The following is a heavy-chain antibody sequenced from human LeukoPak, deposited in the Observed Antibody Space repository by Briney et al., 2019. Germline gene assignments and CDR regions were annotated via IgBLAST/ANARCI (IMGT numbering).Heavy chain of an antibody. Sequence: GGSLRLSCAASGFTFSSYWVHWVRQAPGRGLVWVSRINPDGSTTNYADSVKGRFTISRDNAKNTLYLQMNSLRAEDTAVYYCARKPLSGGYGGTIDYWGQGTLVTVSS. CDR1: GFTFSSYW. CDR2: INPDGSTT. CDR3: ARKPLSGGYGGTIDY. V-gene: IGHV3-74*01. J-gene: IGHJ4*02. D-gene: IGHD5-12*01.